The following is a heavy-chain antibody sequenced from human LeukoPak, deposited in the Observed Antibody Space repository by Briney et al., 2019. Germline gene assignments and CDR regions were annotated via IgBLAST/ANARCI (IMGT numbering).Heavy chain of an antibody. CDR1: GYSISSGYY. CDR2: IYHSGNT. Sequence: PSETLSLTCTVSGYSISSGYYWVWIRQPPGKGLEWIWSIYHSGNTYYNPSLKSRVTISVDTSKNQFSLKLSSVTAADTAVYYCARGGPWFGDKRSYYYMDVWGKGTTVTVSS. D-gene: IGHD3-10*01. CDR3: ARGGPWFGDKRSYYYMDV. V-gene: IGHV4-38-2*02. J-gene: IGHJ6*03.